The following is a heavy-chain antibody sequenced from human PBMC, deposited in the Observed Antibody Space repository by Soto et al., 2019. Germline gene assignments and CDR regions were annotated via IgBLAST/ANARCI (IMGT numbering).Heavy chain of an antibody. CDR3: ARVGKCGTSCSSLYYYYYYMDV. Sequence: SDTLSLTCTVSGGSISSGGYYWSWIRQHPGKGLEWIGYIYYSGSTYYNPSLKSRVTISVDTSKNQFSLKLSSVTAADTAVYYCARVGKCGTSCSSLYYYYYYMDVWGKGTTVTVSS. CDR2: IYYSGST. CDR1: GGSISSGGYY. V-gene: IGHV4-31*03. D-gene: IGHD2-2*01. J-gene: IGHJ6*03.